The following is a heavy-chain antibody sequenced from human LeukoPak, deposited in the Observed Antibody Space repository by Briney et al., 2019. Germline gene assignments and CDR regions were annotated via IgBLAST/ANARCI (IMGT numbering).Heavy chain of an antibody. CDR1: GFTVNSNY. CDR3: ARDRGDYYFDY. J-gene: IGHJ4*02. D-gene: IGHD2-21*02. Sequence: GGSLRLSCAASGFTVNSNYMSWVRQAPGKGLEWVAVISYDGSNKYYADSVKGRFTISRDDSKNTLYLQMNSLRAEDTAVYYCARDRGDYYFDYWGQGTLVTVSS. CDR2: ISYDGSNK. V-gene: IGHV3-30-3*01.